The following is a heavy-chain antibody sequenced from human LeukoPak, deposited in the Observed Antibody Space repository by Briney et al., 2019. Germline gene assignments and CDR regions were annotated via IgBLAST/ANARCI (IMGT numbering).Heavy chain of an antibody. CDR3: ARDMGYYDSSGSFSLDI. CDR1: GGTFSSYA. D-gene: IGHD3-22*01. V-gene: IGHV1-69*05. Sequence: ASLKVSCKASGGTFSSYAISWVRQAPGQGLEWMGRIIPIFGTANYAQKFQGRVTITTDESTSTAYMELSSLRSEDTAVYYCARDMGYYDSSGSFSLDIWGQGTMVTVSS. J-gene: IGHJ3*02. CDR2: IIPIFGTA.